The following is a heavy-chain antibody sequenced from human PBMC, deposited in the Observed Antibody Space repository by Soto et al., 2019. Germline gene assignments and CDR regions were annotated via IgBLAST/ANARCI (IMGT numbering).Heavy chain of an antibody. V-gene: IGHV4-59*01. Sequence: PSETLSLTCTVSGASISSYYWSWIRQPPGKGLEWIVYIYYSGSTKYNPSLKSRVTISVDTSKNQFCLKLSSVTAADTAVYYRASARYCSSTSCPRGYYYGMDVWGQGTTVTVSS. CDR1: GASISSYY. CDR2: IYYSGST. J-gene: IGHJ6*02. D-gene: IGHD2-2*01. CDR3: ASARYCSSTSCPRGYYYGMDV.